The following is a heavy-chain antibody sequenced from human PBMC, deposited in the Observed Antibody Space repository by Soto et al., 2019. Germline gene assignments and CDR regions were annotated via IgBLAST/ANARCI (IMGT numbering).Heavy chain of an antibody. Sequence: ASVKVSCKASGGTFSSYAISWVRQAPGQGLEWMGGIIPIFGTANYAQKFQGRVTITADKSTSTAYMELSSLRSEDTAVYYCARGVVVPAAMHTLDYYYHGMDVWGQGTTVTVSS. CDR2: IIPIFGTA. CDR3: ARGVVVPAAMHTLDYYYHGMDV. J-gene: IGHJ6*02. D-gene: IGHD2-2*01. CDR1: GGTFSSYA. V-gene: IGHV1-69*06.